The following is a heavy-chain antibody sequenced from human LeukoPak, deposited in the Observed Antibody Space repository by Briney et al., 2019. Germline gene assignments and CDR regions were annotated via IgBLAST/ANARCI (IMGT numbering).Heavy chain of an antibody. V-gene: IGHV4-59*11. Sequence: SETLSLTCTVSSGSIRSHFWSWIRQPPGKGLEWIGYVYDSGYTKYRPSLKSRVTISVDTSKNQFSLKLSSVTAADTAVYYCARGYYDSSGYYFGYYYYYMDVWGKGTTVTVSS. J-gene: IGHJ6*03. CDR2: VYDSGYT. CDR1: SGSIRSHF. D-gene: IGHD3-22*01. CDR3: ARGYYDSSGYYFGYYYYYMDV.